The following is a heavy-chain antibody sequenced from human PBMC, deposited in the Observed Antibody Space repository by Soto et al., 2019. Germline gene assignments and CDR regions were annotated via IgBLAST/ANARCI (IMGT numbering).Heavy chain of an antibody. Sequence: GGSLRLSCAASGFTFSSYGMHWVRQAPGKGLEWVAVISYDGSNKYYADSVKGRFTISRDNSKNTLYLQMNSLRAEDTAVYYCAKEGPQRSPYYDFWSGYLATNYGMDVWGQGTTVTVSS. V-gene: IGHV3-30*18. J-gene: IGHJ6*02. CDR2: ISYDGSNK. CDR3: AKEGPQRSPYYDFWSGYLATNYGMDV. D-gene: IGHD3-3*01. CDR1: GFTFSSYG.